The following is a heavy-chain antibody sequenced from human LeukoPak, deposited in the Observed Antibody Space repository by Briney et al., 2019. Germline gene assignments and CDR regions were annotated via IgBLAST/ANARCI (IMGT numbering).Heavy chain of an antibody. J-gene: IGHJ4*02. D-gene: IGHD4-11*01. V-gene: IGHV3-74*01. CDR3: IKGKYQYDY. Sequence: GGSLRLSCAASGFSFSNSWMHWVRQAPGKGLVWVSRINSDGSSTIYAGSVKGRFTISRDNAKNTLYLQMNSLRAEDTAVYYCIKGKYQYDYCGQGTLVTVSS. CDR1: GFSFSNSW. CDR2: INSDGSST.